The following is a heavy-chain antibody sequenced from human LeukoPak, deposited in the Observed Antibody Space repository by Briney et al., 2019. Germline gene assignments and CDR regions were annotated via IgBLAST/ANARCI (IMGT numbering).Heavy chain of an antibody. CDR2: ISGSGGST. V-gene: IGHV3-23*01. CDR1: GFTFSSYG. Sequence: GGTLRLSCAASGFTFSSYGMSWVRQAPGKGLEWVSGISGSGGSTYYADSVKGRFTISRDNSENTVYLQMNSLRAEDTAVYYCAKGRLRLGELSSVAWGQGTLVTVSS. D-gene: IGHD3-16*02. CDR3: AKGRLRLGELSSVA. J-gene: IGHJ5*02.